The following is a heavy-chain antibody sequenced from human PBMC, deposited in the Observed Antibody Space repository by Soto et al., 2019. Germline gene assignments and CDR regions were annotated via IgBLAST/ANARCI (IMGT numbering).Heavy chain of an antibody. D-gene: IGHD3-10*01. CDR3: ARHHYGSGSTYFDY. Sequence: PSETLSLTCPVSGGSISSYYWSWIRQPPGKGLEWIGYIYYSGSTNYNPSLRSRVTISVDTSKNQFSLKLNSMTAADTAVYYCARHHYGSGSTYFDYWGQGTLVTVSS. CDR1: GGSISSYY. J-gene: IGHJ4*02. V-gene: IGHV4-59*08. CDR2: IYYSGST.